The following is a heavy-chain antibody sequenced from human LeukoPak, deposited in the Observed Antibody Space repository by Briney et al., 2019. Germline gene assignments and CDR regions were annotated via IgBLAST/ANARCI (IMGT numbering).Heavy chain of an antibody. J-gene: IGHJ4*02. V-gene: IGHV3-21*01. CDR3: VRDRGGGNWLDY. Sequence: GGSLRLSCATSGFSFSTYNMNWVRQAPGKGLEWVSSVSSSSSYIYYSDSVKGRFTVSRDNAKNSLFLQMNSLRAEDTAVYFCVRDRGGGNWLDYWGQGTLVTVSS. D-gene: IGHD1-20*01. CDR2: VSSSSSYI. CDR1: GFSFSTYN.